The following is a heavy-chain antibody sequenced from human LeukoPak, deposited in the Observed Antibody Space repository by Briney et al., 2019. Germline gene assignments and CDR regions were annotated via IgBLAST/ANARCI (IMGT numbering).Heavy chain of an antibody. D-gene: IGHD3-22*01. J-gene: IGHJ3*02. CDR3: ARSSPPYYYDSSGYYGFDI. V-gene: IGHV3-74*01. CDR2: INSDGSST. Sequence: GGSLRLSCAASGFTFSSYWMHWVRHAPGKRLVWVSRINSDGSSTSYADSVKGRFTISRDNAKNTLYLQMNSLRAEDTAVYYCARSSPPYYYDSSGYYGFDIWGQGTMVTVSS. CDR1: GFTFSSYW.